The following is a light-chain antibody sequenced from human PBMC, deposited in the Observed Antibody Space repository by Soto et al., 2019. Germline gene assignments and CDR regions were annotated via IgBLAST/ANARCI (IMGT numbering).Light chain of an antibody. CDR3: CSYAGSSTLL. V-gene: IGLV2-23*01. CDR1: SSDVGSYNL. CDR2: EGS. Sequence: QSALTQPASVSGSPGQSITISCTGTSSDVGSYNLVSWYQHHPGKVPKLMIYEGSERPSGVSNRFSGSKSGNTASLTISGLQAEDEADYYCCSYAGSSTLLFGGGTKVTVL. J-gene: IGLJ2*01.